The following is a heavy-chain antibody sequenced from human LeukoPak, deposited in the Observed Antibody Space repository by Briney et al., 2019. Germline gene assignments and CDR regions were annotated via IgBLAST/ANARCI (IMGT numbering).Heavy chain of an antibody. V-gene: IGHV4-31*03. Sequence: ASQTLSLTCTVSGGSISSGGYYWSWIRQHPGKGLEWIGYIYYSGSTYYNPSLKSRVTISVDTSKNQFSLKLSSVTAADTAVYYCARAPFYYDSSGYYYYNWFDPWGQGTLVTVSS. CDR2: IYYSGST. CDR3: ARAPFYYDSSGYYYYNWFDP. D-gene: IGHD3-22*01. CDR1: GGSISSGGYY. J-gene: IGHJ5*02.